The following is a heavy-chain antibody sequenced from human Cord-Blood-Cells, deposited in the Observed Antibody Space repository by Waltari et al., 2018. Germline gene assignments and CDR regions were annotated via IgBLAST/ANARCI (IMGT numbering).Heavy chain of an antibody. CDR3: ARHALGGNCSGGSCYFDY. Sequence: QVQLQQWGAGLLKPSETLSLTCAVYGGSFSGYYWSWIRQPPGKGLEWIGEINHSGSTNHTPALMGRVTISVDTSKSQFSLKLSSVTAADTAVYYCARHALGGNCSGGSCYFDYWGQGTLVTVSS. D-gene: IGHD2-15*01. J-gene: IGHJ4*02. CDR1: GGSFSGYY. V-gene: IGHV4-34*01. CDR2: INHSGST.